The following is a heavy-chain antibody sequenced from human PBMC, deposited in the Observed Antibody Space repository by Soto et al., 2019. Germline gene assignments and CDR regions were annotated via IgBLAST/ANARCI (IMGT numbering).Heavy chain of an antibody. CDR1: GGTFSSYA. V-gene: IGHV1-69*13. CDR3: ARVSNGDSPLPYYYYYGMDV. J-gene: IGHJ6*02. Sequence: SVKVSCKASGGTFSSYAISWVRQAPGQGLEWMGGIIPIFGTANYAQKFQGRVTITADESTSTAYMELSSLRSEDTAVYYCARVSNGDSPLPYYYYYGMDVWGQGTTVTVSS. CDR2: IIPIFGTA. D-gene: IGHD4-17*01.